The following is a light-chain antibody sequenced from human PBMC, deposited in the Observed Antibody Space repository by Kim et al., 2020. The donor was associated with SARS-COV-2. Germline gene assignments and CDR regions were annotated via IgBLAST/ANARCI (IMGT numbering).Light chain of an antibody. CDR1: YSDISYYTS. V-gene: IGLV2-14*03. J-gene: IGLJ3*02. CDR2: DVN. CDR3: SSYTSTKIIV. Sequence: GQSITVSCTGSYSDISYYTSVSWYQQHPGKAPKLIFYDVNTRPSGVSNRFSGSQSGNTASLTISGLQAEDEADYYCSSYTSTKIIVFGGGTKVTFL.